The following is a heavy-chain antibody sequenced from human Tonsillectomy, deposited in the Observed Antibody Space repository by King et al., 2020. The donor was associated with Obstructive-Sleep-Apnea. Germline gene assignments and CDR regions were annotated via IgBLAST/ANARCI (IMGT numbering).Heavy chain of an antibody. CDR2: IDPYSGGT. V-gene: IGHV1-2*02. J-gene: IGHJ4*02. D-gene: IGHD5-12*01. Sequence: QLVQSGAEVKKPGASVKVSCKASGYTFTGYYMHWVRQAPGQGLEWMGWIDPYSGGTNYAQKFQGSVTMTRDTSISTAYMELSRLRSDDTAVYYCARNSGYDYYFDYWGQGTLVTVSS. CDR3: ARNSGYDYYFDY. CDR1: GYTFTGYY.